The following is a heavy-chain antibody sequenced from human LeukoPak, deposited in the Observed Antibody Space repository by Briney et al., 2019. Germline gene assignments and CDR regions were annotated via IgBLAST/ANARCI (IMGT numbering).Heavy chain of an antibody. CDR3: ALGQDYGDYIFDY. Sequence: ASVKVSCKASGYTFTGYYMHWVRQAPGQGLEWMGWINPNSGGTNYAQKFQGGVTMTRDTSISTAYMELSRLRSDDTAVYYCALGQDYGDYIFDYWGQGTLVTVSS. V-gene: IGHV1-2*02. D-gene: IGHD4-17*01. J-gene: IGHJ4*02. CDR1: GYTFTGYY. CDR2: INPNSGGT.